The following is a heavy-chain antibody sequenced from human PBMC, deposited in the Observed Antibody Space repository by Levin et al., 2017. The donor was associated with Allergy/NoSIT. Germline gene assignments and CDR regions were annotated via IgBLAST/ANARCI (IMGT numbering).Heavy chain of an antibody. CDR2: IYPGDSDT. D-gene: IGHD1-26*01. V-gene: IGHV5-51*01. Sequence: GGSLRLSCQGSGYSFSNYWIGWVRQMPGKGLEWMGIIYPGDSDTRYSPSFQGQVTISADKSISTAYLQWSSLKASDTAMYYCAKTPGVGPYWYFELWGRGTLVTVSS. CDR1: GYSFSNYW. CDR3: AKTPGVGPYWYFEL. J-gene: IGHJ2*01.